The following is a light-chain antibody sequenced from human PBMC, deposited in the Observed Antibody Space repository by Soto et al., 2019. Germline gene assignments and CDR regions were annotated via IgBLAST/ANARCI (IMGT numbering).Light chain of an antibody. CDR3: ALYMGSGTSV. CDR2: STN. V-gene: IGLV8-61*01. CDR1: SGSVSSSYH. J-gene: IGLJ3*02. Sequence: QTVVTQESSFSVSPGGTVTLTCGLSSGSVSSSYHPSWYQQTPGQPPRTLIYSTNTRSSGVPDRFSGSILGNKAALTITGAQADDESDYYCALYMGSGTSVFGGGTKLTVL.